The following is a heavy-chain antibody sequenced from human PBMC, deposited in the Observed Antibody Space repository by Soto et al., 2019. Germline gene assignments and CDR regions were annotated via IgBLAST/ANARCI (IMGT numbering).Heavy chain of an antibody. D-gene: IGHD3-3*01. CDR3: ASIQARLRFLEWSYYYGMDV. V-gene: IGHV1-18*01. CDR1: GYTFTSYG. J-gene: IGHJ6*02. Sequence: ASVKVSCKASGYTFTSYGISWVRQAPGQGLEWMGWISAYNGNTNYAQKLQGRVTMTTDTSTSTAYMELSSLRSEDTAVYYCASIQARLRFLEWSYYYGMDVWGQGTTVTVSS. CDR2: ISAYNGNT.